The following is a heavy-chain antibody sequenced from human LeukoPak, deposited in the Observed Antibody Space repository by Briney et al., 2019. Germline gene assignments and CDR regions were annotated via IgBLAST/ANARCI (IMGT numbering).Heavy chain of an antibody. Sequence: GSLRLSCAASGFTFSSYAMSWVRQAPGKGLEWVSGISGSGAGTFYADSVKGRFTISRDNPQNTLYLQMNSLRAEDTAVYYCAKAVSSFWSRNWFDPWGQGTLVTVSS. CDR2: ISGSGAGT. D-gene: IGHD3-3*01. CDR3: AKAVSSFWSRNWFDP. J-gene: IGHJ5*02. CDR1: GFTFSSYA. V-gene: IGHV3-23*01.